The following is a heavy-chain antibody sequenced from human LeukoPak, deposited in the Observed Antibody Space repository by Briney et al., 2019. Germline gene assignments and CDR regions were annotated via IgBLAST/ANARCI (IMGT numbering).Heavy chain of an antibody. CDR3: ARARSSYGYGDAFDI. D-gene: IGHD5-18*01. CDR2: ISHSAYTT. CDR1: GFSFSSYA. Sequence: GGSLRLSCAASGFSFSSYAMSWVRQAPGKGLEWVSTISHSAYTTYYADSVKGRFTISRDNAKNSLYLQIHSLRAEDTAVYYCARARSSYGYGDAFDIWGQGTMVTVSS. J-gene: IGHJ3*02. V-gene: IGHV3-23*01.